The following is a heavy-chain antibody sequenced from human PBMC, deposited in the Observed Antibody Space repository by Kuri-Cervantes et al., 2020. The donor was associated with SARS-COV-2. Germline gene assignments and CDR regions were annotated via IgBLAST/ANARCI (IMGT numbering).Heavy chain of an antibody. Sequence: ASVNVSCKASGYTFTSYYMHWVRQAPGQGLEWMGIINPSGGSTSYAQKFQGRVTMTRDTSTSTVYMELSSLRSEDTAVYYCARDHSRYFDWLPRRTFDYWGQGTLVTVSS. D-gene: IGHD3-9*01. V-gene: IGHV1-46*01. J-gene: IGHJ4*02. CDR3: ARDHSRYFDWLPRRTFDY. CDR1: GYTFTSYY. CDR2: INPSGGST.